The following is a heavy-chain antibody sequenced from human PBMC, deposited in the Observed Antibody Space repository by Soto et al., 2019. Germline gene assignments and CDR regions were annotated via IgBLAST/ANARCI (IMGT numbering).Heavy chain of an antibody. J-gene: IGHJ4*02. CDR2: IYYSGTT. CDR3: ASLSRNTYFDILIGYLSQSYSHY. V-gene: IGHV4-39*01. CDR1: GGSISSTSYY. Sequence: SETLSLTCTVSGGSISSTSYYWGWIRQPPGKGLEWIGNIYYSGTTYYNPSLKGRVTISVDTSKNQFSLKLSSVTAADTAVYYCASLSRNTYFDILIGYLSQSYSHYWGPGTLVTVS. D-gene: IGHD3-9*01.